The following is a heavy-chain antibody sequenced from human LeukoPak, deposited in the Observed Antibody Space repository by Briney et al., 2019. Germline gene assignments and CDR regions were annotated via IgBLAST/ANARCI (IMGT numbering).Heavy chain of an antibody. CDR1: GFPFSSYW. Sequence: GGSLRLSCVASGFPFSSYWVTWVRQAPGKGLEWVGNIKQDGSEKYYMDSVKGRFTISRDNAKNSVYLQMNSLRVEDTAVYYCARDIAAAGTLVYWGQGTLVTVSS. J-gene: IGHJ4*02. V-gene: IGHV3-7*01. D-gene: IGHD6-13*01. CDR3: ARDIAAAGTLVY. CDR2: IKQDGSEK.